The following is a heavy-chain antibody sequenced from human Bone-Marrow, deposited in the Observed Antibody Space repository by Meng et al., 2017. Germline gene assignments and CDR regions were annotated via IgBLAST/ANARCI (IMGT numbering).Heavy chain of an antibody. CDR1: GFTFSGYY. CDR2: ISNDGSIK. Sequence: QVHLVESGGGLVKPGGSLRLSCAASGFTFSGYYMTWIRQAPGKGPEWVTLISNDGSIKYYADSVKGRFTISRDNSKDTLYLQMNSLRADDTAVYYCARWNGNTAYDYWGQGTLVTVSS. J-gene: IGHJ4*02. V-gene: IGHV3-30*03. D-gene: IGHD1/OR15-1a*01. CDR3: ARWNGNTAYDY.